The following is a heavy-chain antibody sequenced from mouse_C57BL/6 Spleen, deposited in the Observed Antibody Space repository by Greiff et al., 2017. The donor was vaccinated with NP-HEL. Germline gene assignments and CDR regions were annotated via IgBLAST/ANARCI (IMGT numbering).Heavy chain of an antibody. CDR2: INPSTGGT. J-gene: IGHJ2*01. Sequence: EVKLVESGPELVKPGASVKISCKASGYSFTGYYMNWVKQSPEKSLEWIGEINPSTGGTTYNQKFKAKATLTVDKSSSTAYMQLKSLTSEDSAVYYCARYRDGYLLDYWGQGTTLTVSS. CDR3: ARYRDGYLLDY. D-gene: IGHD2-3*01. CDR1: GYSFTGYY. V-gene: IGHV1-42*01.